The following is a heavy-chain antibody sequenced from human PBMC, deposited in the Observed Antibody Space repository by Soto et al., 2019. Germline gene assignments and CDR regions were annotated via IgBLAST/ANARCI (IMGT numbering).Heavy chain of an antibody. Sequence: GASVKVSCKASGFTFTSSAVQWVRQARGQGLEWIGWIDPGSGNTNYAQKFQERVTMTRNTSISTAYMELSSLRSEDTAVYYCARGAEGGVTQPVDYWGQGTLVTVPQ. CDR3: ARGAEGGVTQPVDY. V-gene: IGHV1-58*01. CDR1: GFTFTSSA. D-gene: IGHD3-16*01. J-gene: IGHJ4*02. CDR2: IDPGSGNT.